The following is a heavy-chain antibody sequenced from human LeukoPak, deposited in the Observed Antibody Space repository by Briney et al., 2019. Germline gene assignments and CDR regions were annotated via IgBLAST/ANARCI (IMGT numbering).Heavy chain of an antibody. D-gene: IGHD3-3*01. CDR2: ISSSSSTI. Sequence: GGSLRLSCAASGFTFSSYSMNWVRQAPGKGLEWVSYISSSSSTIYYADSVKGRFTISRDNAKNSLYLQMNSLRAEDTAVYYCARVGDDFWSGYLGFDYWGQGTLVTVSS. V-gene: IGHV3-48*01. J-gene: IGHJ4*02. CDR3: ARVGDDFWSGYLGFDY. CDR1: GFTFSSYS.